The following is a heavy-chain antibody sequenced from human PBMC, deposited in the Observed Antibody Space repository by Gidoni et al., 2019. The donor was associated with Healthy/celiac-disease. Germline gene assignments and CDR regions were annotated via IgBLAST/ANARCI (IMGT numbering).Heavy chain of an antibody. Sequence: VQLVESGGGLVKPGASLRLSCAASGFTFSDSYMSWIRQAPGKGLEWVSYISSGGSTIYYADSVKGRFTISRDNAKNSMYLQMNSLRAEDTAVYYCAREGVDWGQGTLVTVS. V-gene: IGHV3-11*01. CDR3: AREGVD. CDR1: GFTFSDSY. CDR2: ISSGGSTI. J-gene: IGHJ4*02. D-gene: IGHD3-10*01.